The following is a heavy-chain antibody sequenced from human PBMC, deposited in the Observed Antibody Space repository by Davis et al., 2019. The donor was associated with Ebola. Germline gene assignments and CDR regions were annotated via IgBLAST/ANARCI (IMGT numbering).Heavy chain of an antibody. Sequence: GESLKISCSASGFIFSTYVMSWVRQAPGKGLEWVSTYGTSADTYYADYVKGRFTISRDNSKNTLYLQMNGIRVEDTAIYYCAKDNRNIWSEVWGQGTMVTVSS. D-gene: IGHD2/OR15-2a*01. CDR3: AKDNRNIWSEV. CDR1: GFIFSTYV. J-gene: IGHJ3*01. CDR2: GTSADT. V-gene: IGHV3-23*01.